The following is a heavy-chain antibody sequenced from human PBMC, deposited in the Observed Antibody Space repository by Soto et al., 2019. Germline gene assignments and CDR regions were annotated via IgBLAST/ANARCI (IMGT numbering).Heavy chain of an antibody. J-gene: IGHJ5*02. CDR1: GGSISSYY. CDR3: ARHSRIAAAVNWFAP. V-gene: IGHV4-59*08. CDR2: IYYSGST. Sequence: PSDTLSLTCTVSGGSISSYYWSWIRQPPGKGLEWIGYIYYSGSTNYNPSLKSRVTISVDTSKNQFSLKLSSVTAADTAVYYCARHSRIAAAVNWFAPWGQGTLVTVS. D-gene: IGHD6-13*01.